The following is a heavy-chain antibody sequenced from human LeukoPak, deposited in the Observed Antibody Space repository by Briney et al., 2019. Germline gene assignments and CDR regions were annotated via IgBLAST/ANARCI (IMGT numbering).Heavy chain of an antibody. CDR3: ARHFLGELPDMDV. Sequence: KVGESLKISCKGSGYSFTSYWISWVRQMPGKGLEWMGRIDPSDSYTKYSPSFQGHVTISGEESISTAYLQWSSLKASDTAMYYCARHFLGELPDMDVWGQGTTVTVSS. CDR1: GYSFTSYW. J-gene: IGHJ6*02. D-gene: IGHD1-26*01. CDR2: IDPSDSYT. V-gene: IGHV5-10-1*01.